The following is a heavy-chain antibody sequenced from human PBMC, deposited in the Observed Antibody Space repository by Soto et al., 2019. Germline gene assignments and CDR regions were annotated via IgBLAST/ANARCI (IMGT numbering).Heavy chain of an antibody. CDR3: ARIKYNFDD. J-gene: IGHJ4*02. Sequence: PSETLSLTCTVSGGSISSYYWSWIRQPPGKGLEWIGYIYYSGSTNYNPSLKSRVTISVDTSKNQFSLKLSSVTAADTAVYYCARIKYNFDDWGQGTLVNVSS. CDR2: IYYSGST. CDR1: GGSISSYY. D-gene: IGHD5-12*01. V-gene: IGHV4-59*08.